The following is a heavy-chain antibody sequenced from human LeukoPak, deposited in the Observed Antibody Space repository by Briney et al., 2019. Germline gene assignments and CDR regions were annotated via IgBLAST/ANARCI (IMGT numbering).Heavy chain of an antibody. CDR1: GFTFSNYA. CDR3: AKGIYLVPIDY. CDR2: ISDGGYAT. D-gene: IGHD3-10*01. J-gene: IGHJ4*02. Sequence: PGGSLRLSCAASGFTFSNYAMSWVRQAPGKGLEWVSAISDGGYATFYADSVKGRFTISRDNSKNTLYLQMNSLRAEDTAIYYCAKGIYLVPIDYWGQGTLVTVSS. V-gene: IGHV3-23*01.